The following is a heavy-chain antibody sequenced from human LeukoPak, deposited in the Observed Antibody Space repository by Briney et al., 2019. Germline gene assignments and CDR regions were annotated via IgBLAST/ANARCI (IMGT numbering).Heavy chain of an antibody. CDR1: GGTFSNYA. D-gene: IGHD2-21*02. CDR2: MTPNSGNT. V-gene: IGHV1-8*02. Sequence: ASVKVSCKASGGTFSNYAINWVRQAPGPGLEWMAWMTPNSGNTGHEQKFQGRLTMTRDISISTAYMELSSLRSEDTAVYYCAFCGGDCGGAFDVWGQGTTVTVSS. CDR3: AFCGGDCGGAFDV. J-gene: IGHJ3*01.